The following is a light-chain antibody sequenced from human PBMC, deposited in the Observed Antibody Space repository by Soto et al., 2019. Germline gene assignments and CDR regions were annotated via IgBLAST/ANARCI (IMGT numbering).Light chain of an antibody. CDR1: QDISDF. V-gene: IGKV1-17*03. CDR2: AAS. Sequence: DIQMTQSPSAMSASVGDRVTITCRASQDISDFLAWFQQKPGEVPKRLIYAASSLESGVPSRFSRSGSGTEFTLTISSLQPEDFATYICLQNNRYPWTCGEGTKVDIK. J-gene: IGKJ1*01. CDR3: LQNNRYPWT.